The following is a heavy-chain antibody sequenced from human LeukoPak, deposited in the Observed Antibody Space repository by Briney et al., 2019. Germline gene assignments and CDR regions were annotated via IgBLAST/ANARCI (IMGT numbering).Heavy chain of an antibody. V-gene: IGHV4-59*01. D-gene: IGHD5-18*01. CDR2: IYYSGST. Sequence: SETLSLTCTVSGGSISSYYWSWIRQPPGKGLEWIGYIYYSGSTNYNPSLKSRVTISVDTSKNQFSLKLSSVTAADTAVYYCARGRANLDSYGSEWGQGTLVTVSS. CDR3: ARGRANLDSYGSE. CDR1: GGSISSYY. J-gene: IGHJ4*02.